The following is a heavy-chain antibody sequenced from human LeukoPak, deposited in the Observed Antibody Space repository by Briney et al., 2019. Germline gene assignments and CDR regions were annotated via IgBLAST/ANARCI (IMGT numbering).Heavy chain of an antibody. Sequence: PSETLSLTCTVSGGSISSSSYYWGWIRQPPGKGLEWIGSIYYSGSTYYNPSLKSRVTISVDTSKNQFSLKLSSVTAADTAVYYCARGDSSGSSHFEYWGQGTLVTVSS. D-gene: IGHD6-19*01. CDR2: IYYSGST. CDR3: ARGDSSGSSHFEY. CDR1: GGSISSSSYY. J-gene: IGHJ4*02. V-gene: IGHV4-39*07.